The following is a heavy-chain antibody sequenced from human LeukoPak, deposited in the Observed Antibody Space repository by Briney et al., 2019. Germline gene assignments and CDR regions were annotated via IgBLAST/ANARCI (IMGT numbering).Heavy chain of an antibody. V-gene: IGHV4-59*01. D-gene: IGHD4-17*01. CDR3: ARDRQSYGDPGHAFDI. CDR1: GGSIRNYY. J-gene: IGHJ3*02. CDR2: IHYSGST. Sequence: SETLSLTCSVSGGSIRNYYWNWIRQPPGRGLEWFGLIHYSGSTIYNPSFETRVTISVDTSRNQFSLKLSSVTAADTAVYYCARDRQSYGDPGHAFDIWGQGTMVTVSS.